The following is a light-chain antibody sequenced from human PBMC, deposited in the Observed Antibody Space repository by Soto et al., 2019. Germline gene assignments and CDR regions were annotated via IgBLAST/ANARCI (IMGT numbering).Light chain of an antibody. CDR1: QSVRSD. J-gene: IGKJ4*01. CDR3: QHYKNLPLT. Sequence: EIVMTQSPATLSVSPGEGATLSCRASQSVRSDLACYQHKPSLAPRLLISGVSTRATGIPVRFSGSGSGTEFTLSISSLQSEDSEISYCQHYKNLPLTFDGGNKDDIK. V-gene: IGKV3-15*01. CDR2: GVS.